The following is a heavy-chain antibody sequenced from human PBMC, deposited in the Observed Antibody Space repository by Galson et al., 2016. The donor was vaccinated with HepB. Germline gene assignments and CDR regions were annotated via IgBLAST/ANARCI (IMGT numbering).Heavy chain of an antibody. D-gene: IGHD4-23*01. V-gene: IGHV3-33*01. J-gene: IGHJ3*02. CDR3: ARDFYGANRGLYDAFDI. CDR1: GFTFSNYG. CDR2: IWFDGSNK. Sequence: SLRLSCAASGFTFSNYGMHWVRQAPGKGLEWVALIWFDGSNKYYADSVKGRFNISRDNSKNTLCLQMDSLRAEDTAVYYCARDFYGANRGLYDAFDIWGQGAMVTVSS.